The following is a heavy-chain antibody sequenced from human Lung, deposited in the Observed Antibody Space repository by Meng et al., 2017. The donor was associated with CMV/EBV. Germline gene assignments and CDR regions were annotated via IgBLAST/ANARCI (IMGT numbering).Heavy chain of an antibody. D-gene: IGHD6-13*01. CDR1: RGSINSVGYY. Sequence: SETXSLTCTVSRGSINSVGYYWTWIRQRPGKGLEWIGYIYYSGGTNYNPSLQSRVTISVDTSKNQFSLKLSSVTASDTAMYYCARSVGCSSTYCYTYTSSWYPDYWXQGTXVTVSS. CDR2: IYYSGGT. V-gene: IGHV4-31*03. J-gene: IGHJ4*02. CDR3: ARSVGCSSTYCYTYTSSWYPDY.